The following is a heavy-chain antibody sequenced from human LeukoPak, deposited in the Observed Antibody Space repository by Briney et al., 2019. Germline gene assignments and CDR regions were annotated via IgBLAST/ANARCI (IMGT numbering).Heavy chain of an antibody. Sequence: ASVKVSCKASGYTFTSYDFNWVRQATGQGLEWMGWMNPNSGNTGYAQKFQGRVTITRNTSISTAYMELSSLRSEDTAVYYCARGRAVRSYYYDSSGYQDFDYWGQGTLVTVSS. CDR1: GYTFTSYD. J-gene: IGHJ4*02. CDR2: MNPNSGNT. D-gene: IGHD3-22*01. V-gene: IGHV1-8*03. CDR3: ARGRAVRSYYYDSSGYQDFDY.